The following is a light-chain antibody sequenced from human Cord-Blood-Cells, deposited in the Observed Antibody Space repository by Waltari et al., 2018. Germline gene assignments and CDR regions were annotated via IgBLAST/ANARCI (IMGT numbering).Light chain of an antibody. V-gene: IGKV3-15*01. CDR3: QQYNNRPLT. CDR2: GAS. CDR1: QSVSSN. Sequence: EIVMTQSPATLSVSPGERATLSCRASQSVSSNLAWYQQKPGQAPRLLIYGASTRATGIPARFNGSGSGTEFTLTISSLQSEDFAVYYCQQYNNRPLTFGGGTKVEIK. J-gene: IGKJ4*01.